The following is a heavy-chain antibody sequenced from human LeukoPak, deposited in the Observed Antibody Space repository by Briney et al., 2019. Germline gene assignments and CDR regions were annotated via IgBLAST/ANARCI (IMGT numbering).Heavy chain of an antibody. J-gene: IGHJ4*02. Sequence: TLSLTCTVSGGSISSGSYYWSWIRQPAGKGLEWIGRIYTSGSTNYNPSLKSRVTISVDTSKSQFSLKLGSVTAADTAVYYCARALVTTVVTNYFDYWGQGTLVTVSS. CDR2: IYTSGST. D-gene: IGHD4-23*01. CDR1: GGSISSGSYY. CDR3: ARALVTTVVTNYFDY. V-gene: IGHV4-61*02.